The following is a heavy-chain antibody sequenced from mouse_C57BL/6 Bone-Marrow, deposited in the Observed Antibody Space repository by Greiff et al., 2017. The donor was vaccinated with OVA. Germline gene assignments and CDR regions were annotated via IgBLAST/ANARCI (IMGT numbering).Heavy chain of an antibody. CDR2: ISYDGSN. J-gene: IGHJ2*01. D-gene: IGHD2-5*01. V-gene: IGHV3-6*01. Sequence: EVKLQESGPGLVKPSQSLSLTCSVTGYSITSGYYWNWIRQFPGNKLEWMGYISYDGSNNYNPSLKNRISITRDTSKNQFFLKLNSVTTEDTATYYCAREEAYYSNYDYWGQGTTLTVSS. CDR1: GYSITSGYY. CDR3: AREEAYYSNYDY.